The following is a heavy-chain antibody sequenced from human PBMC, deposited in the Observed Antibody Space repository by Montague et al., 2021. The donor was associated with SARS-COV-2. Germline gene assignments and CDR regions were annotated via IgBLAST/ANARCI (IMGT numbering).Heavy chain of an antibody. CDR2: IYWDDDK. V-gene: IGHV2-5*02. D-gene: IGHD4-23*01. CDR1: GFSLSTSGVG. Sequence: PALVKPTQTLTLTCTFSGFSLSTSGVGVGWIRQPPGKALEWLALIYWDDDKRYSPSLKPRLTITKDTSKNQVVLTMANMDSVDTATYYCARSCGTTVVTRAFDYWGQGTLVTVSS. J-gene: IGHJ4*02. CDR3: ARSCGTTVVTRAFDY.